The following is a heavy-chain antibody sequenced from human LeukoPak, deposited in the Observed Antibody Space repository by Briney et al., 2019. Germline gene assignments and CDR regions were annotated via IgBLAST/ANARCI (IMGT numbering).Heavy chain of an antibody. CDR2: ISSSSGTI. V-gene: IGHV3-48*02. CDR3: ARASSAFDI. CDR1: GFTFSNYN. J-gene: IGHJ3*02. Sequence: PGGSLRLSCAASGFTFSNYNMNWVRQAPGKGLEWVSYISSSSGTIYYADSVTGRFTISRDNAKSSLYLQMNSLRDEDTAVYYCARASSAFDIWGQGTMVTVSS.